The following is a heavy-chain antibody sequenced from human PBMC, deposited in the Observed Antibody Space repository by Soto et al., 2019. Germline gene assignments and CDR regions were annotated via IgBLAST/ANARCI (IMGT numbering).Heavy chain of an antibody. J-gene: IGHJ1*01. CDR2: IIPILDVS. D-gene: IGHD1-26*01. CDR3: TRDVRELSVH. CDR1: GATFGTFS. V-gene: IGHV1-69*08. Sequence: QVQLVQSGADMKKPGSSVKVSCKASGATFGTFSVSWVRQAPGQGLEWMGRIIPILDVSKYTQKFQGRVRSTADQPTNTVFLELTNLRFHDTAVYFCTRDVRELSVHGGRGTPVTVSS.